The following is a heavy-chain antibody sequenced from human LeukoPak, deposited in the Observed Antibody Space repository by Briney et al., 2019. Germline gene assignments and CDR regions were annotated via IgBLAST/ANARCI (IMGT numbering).Heavy chain of an antibody. CDR3: ARLYCSGGSCYHVVAFDI. D-gene: IGHD2-15*01. J-gene: IGHJ3*02. CDR1: GGSISSSSYY. V-gene: IGHV4-39*01. Sequence: SETLSLTCTVSGGSISSSSYYWGWIRQPPGKGLEWIGSIYYSGSTYYNPSLKSRVTISVDTSKNQFSLKLSSVTAADTAVYYCARLYCSGGSCYHVVAFDIWGQGTMVTVSS. CDR2: IYYSGST.